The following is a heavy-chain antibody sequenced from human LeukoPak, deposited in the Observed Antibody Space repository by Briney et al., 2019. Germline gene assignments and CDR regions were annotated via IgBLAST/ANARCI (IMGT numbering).Heavy chain of an antibody. J-gene: IGHJ5*02. CDR3: AKPGSPRTVTTADWFDP. CDR2: ISYDGSNK. CDR1: GFTFSSYG. D-gene: IGHD4-17*01. Sequence: GGSLRLSCAASGFTFSSYGMHWVRQAPGKGLEWVAVISYDGSNKYYADSVKGRFTISRDNSKNTLYLQMNSLRAEDTAVYYCAKPGSPRTVTTADWFDPWGQGTLVTVSS. V-gene: IGHV3-30*18.